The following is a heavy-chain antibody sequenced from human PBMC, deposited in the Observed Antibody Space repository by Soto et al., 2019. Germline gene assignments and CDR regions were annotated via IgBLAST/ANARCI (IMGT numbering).Heavy chain of an antibody. CDR2: IIPILGTA. CDR3: ARDGGRHSGGIDY. CDR1: GGTFSSYS. D-gene: IGHD1-26*01. Sequence: QVQLVQSGAEVKKPGSSVKVSCKASGGTFSSYSINWVRQAPGQGVEWMGEIIPILGTANYAQKFQVRVTITADESTSTANMELSSLRSEDTAVYYCARDGGRHSGGIDYWGQGTLVPVSS. J-gene: IGHJ4*02. V-gene: IGHV1-69*01.